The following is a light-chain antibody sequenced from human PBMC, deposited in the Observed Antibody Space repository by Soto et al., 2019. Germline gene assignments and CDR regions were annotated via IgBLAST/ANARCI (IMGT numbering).Light chain of an antibody. J-gene: IGKJ1*01. Sequence: DVVMTQSPLSLPVTLGQPASISCRSSQSLVYSDGNTYLNWFQQRPGQSPRRLIYNVSNRDSGVPDRFSGSGSGTDFTLKISRVEAEDVGAYFCMQGSHWPWTFGQGTKVEIK. V-gene: IGKV2-30*01. CDR2: NVS. CDR1: QSLVYSDGNTY. CDR3: MQGSHWPWT.